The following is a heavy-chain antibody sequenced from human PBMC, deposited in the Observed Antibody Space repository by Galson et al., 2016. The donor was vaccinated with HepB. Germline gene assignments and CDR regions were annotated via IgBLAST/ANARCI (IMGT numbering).Heavy chain of an antibody. CDR2: INQGGSER. V-gene: IGHV3-7*01. CDR1: EFTFSISW. Sequence: SLRLSCAASEFTFSISWMTWLRQAPGKGLEWVATINQGGSERYYVDSVKGRFTISRDDPKNSLFLQMNSLRVEDTAVYYCARGGGTAVARGGGHYFDYWGQGTLVTVSS. D-gene: IGHD3-10*01. CDR3: ARGGGTAVARGGGHYFDY. J-gene: IGHJ4*02.